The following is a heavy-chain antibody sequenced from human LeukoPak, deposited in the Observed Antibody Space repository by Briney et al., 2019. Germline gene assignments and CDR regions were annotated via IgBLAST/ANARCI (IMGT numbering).Heavy chain of an antibody. CDR3: ARATQGSGRGD. CDR2: INPNSGGT. Sequence: ASVKVSCKASGYTFTGSYMHWVRQAPGQGLEWMGWINPNSGGTSYAQKFQDRVTVTSDTSISTAYMELSSLTSDDTAVYYCARATQGSGRGDWGQGTLVPASS. J-gene: IGHJ4*02. V-gene: IGHV1-2*02. CDR1: GYTFTGSY. D-gene: IGHD2-15*01.